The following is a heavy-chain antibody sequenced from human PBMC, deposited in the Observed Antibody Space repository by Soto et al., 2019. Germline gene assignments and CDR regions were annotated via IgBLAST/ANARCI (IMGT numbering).Heavy chain of an antibody. CDR3: ARDPVGPAWFDP. CDR1: GYTFINYG. Sequence: QVQLVQSGAEVKKPGASVKVSCKASGYTFINYGISWVRQAPGQGLEWMGWINTYNGNTNYAKKFQGRVTMTTDTSTSTAYMELRSLRSDDTAVYRCARDPVGPAWFDPWGQGNLVTVSS. CDR2: INTYNGNT. D-gene: IGHD1-26*01. J-gene: IGHJ5*02. V-gene: IGHV1-18*01.